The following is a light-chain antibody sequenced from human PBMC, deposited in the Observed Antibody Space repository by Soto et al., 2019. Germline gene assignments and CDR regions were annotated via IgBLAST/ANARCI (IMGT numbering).Light chain of an antibody. CDR3: QQYESSPVT. Sequence: EIVLTQSPGTLSLSPGERATLSCRASQNLRSNYLAWYQGKPGQAPRLLIYGSSSRATGIPDRFSGSGSGTDFTLTISRLEPEDFAVYYCQQYESSPVTFGQGTKLEIK. J-gene: IGKJ2*01. CDR2: GSS. V-gene: IGKV3-20*01. CDR1: QNLRSNY.